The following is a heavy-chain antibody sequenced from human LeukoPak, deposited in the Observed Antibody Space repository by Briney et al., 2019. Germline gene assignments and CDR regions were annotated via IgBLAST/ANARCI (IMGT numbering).Heavy chain of an antibody. CDR3: AKENHSGSYYDFGYFDY. J-gene: IGHJ4*02. D-gene: IGHD1-26*01. Sequence: GGSLRLSCAASGFTFSSYAMSWVRQAPGKGLEWVSAISGSGGSTYYADSVKGRFTISRDNSKNTLYLQMNSLRAEDTAVYYCAKENHSGSYYDFGYFDYWGQGTLVTVSS. V-gene: IGHV3-23*01. CDR2: ISGSGGST. CDR1: GFTFSSYA.